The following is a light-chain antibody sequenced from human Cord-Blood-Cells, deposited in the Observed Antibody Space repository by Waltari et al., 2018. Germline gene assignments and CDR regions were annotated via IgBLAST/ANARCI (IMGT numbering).Light chain of an antibody. CDR1: SSDVGGYNY. Sequence: QSALTQPPSASGSPGQSVTISCTGTSSDVGGYNYVSWYQQHPGKTPKLMSYEVSKRPSGVTDRFSGSKSGNTASLTISGLQAEDEADYYCAAWDDSLNGWVFGGGTKLTVL. J-gene: IGLJ3*02. CDR3: AAWDDSLNGWV. CDR2: EVS. V-gene: IGLV2-8*01.